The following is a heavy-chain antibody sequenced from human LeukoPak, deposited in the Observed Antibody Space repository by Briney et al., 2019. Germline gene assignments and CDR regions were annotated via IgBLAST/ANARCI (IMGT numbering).Heavy chain of an antibody. CDR2: ISGSGGST. CDR1: GFTFSSYW. V-gene: IGHV3-23*01. Sequence: PGGSLRLSCAASGFTFSSYWMSWVRQAPGKGLEWVSAISGSGGSTYYADSVKGRFTISRDNSKNTLYLQMNSLRAEDTAVYYCAKDVEYYYGSGSYYRDSWGQGTLVTVSS. D-gene: IGHD3-10*01. CDR3: AKDVEYYYGSGSYYRDS. J-gene: IGHJ4*02.